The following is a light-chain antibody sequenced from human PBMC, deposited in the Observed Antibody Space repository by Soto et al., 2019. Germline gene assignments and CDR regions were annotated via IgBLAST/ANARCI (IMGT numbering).Light chain of an antibody. CDR2: DVS. V-gene: IGLV2-11*01. CDR1: SSDVGGYNY. Sequence: QSALTQPRSVSGSPGQSVTISCTGTSSDVGGYNYVSWYQQHPGKAPKLMIYDVSKRPSGVPDRFSGSKSGNTASLTISGLQAEDEADYSCCSYAGSYTFGVVFGGGTKLTVL. CDR3: CSYAGSYTFGVV. J-gene: IGLJ2*01.